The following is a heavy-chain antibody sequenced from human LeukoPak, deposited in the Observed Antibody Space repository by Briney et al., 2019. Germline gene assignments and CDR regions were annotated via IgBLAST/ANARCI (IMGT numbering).Heavy chain of an antibody. CDR1: GYSFAIYW. Sequence: GESLKISCKASGYSFAIYWIGWVRQMPGKGLEGMGIIYPDDSGTKYSPSFQAQVTISVDKSTSIAYLQWSSLKASDTAMYYCARLDQRGISVAGTEAFDLWGQGTMVTVSS. J-gene: IGHJ3*01. D-gene: IGHD6-19*01. CDR3: ARLDQRGISVAGTEAFDL. V-gene: IGHV5-51*01. CDR2: IYPDDSGT.